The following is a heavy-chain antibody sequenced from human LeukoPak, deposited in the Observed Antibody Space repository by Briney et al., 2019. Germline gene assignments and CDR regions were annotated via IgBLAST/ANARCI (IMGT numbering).Heavy chain of an antibody. Sequence: PGGSLRLSCAASGFTFSSYAMSWVRQAPGKGLEWVSAISGSGGSTYYADSVKGRFTISRDNSKNTLYLQMNSLRAEDTAVYYCARGGGVYSSGYYSLDYWGQGTLVIVSS. CDR2: ISGSGGST. CDR3: ARGGGVYSSGYYSLDY. D-gene: IGHD3-22*01. CDR1: GFTFSSYA. V-gene: IGHV3-23*01. J-gene: IGHJ4*02.